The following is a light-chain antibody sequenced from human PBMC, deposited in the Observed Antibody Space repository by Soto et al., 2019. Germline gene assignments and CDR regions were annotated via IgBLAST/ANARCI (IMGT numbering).Light chain of an antibody. CDR1: QSVTMK. V-gene: IGKV3-15*01. CDR3: QQYSFLPRT. CDR2: DTS. J-gene: IGKJ1*01. Sequence: DIVVTQSPATLSVSPGESATLSCRTSQSVTMKLAWYQQKPGRAPRLLIYDTSTRATDIPARFGGSGSGTDFTLTISRLEPEDFAVYYCQQYSFLPRTFGQGTKVDIK.